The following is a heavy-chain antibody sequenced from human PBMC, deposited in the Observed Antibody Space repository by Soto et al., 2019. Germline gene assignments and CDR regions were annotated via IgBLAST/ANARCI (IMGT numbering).Heavy chain of an antibody. D-gene: IGHD2-2*01. CDR1: GFTFDDYA. J-gene: IGHJ4*02. V-gene: IGHV3-9*01. CDR3: AKGSSTTNFSYFDY. Sequence: EVQLVESGGGLEQPGRSLRLSCAASGFTFDDYAMHWVRQAPGKGLEWVSSISWKSGNIGYADSVKGRFTISRDNAKNSLYLQMNSLRPEDTALYYCAKGSSTTNFSYFDYWGQGTLVTVSS. CDR2: ISWKSGNI.